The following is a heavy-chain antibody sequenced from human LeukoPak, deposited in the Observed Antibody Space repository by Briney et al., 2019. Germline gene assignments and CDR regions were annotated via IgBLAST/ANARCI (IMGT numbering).Heavy chain of an antibody. J-gene: IGHJ4*02. D-gene: IGHD6-25*01. CDR3: AKDRRLAAFDY. V-gene: IGHV3-23*01. CDR1: GFTFSSYG. Sequence: GGSQRLSCTASGFTFSSYGMNWVRQAPGKGLEWVSGITGRGENIYYAGSVKGRFTISRDNSKNTLYLQMNSLRAEDTAVYYCAKDRRLAAFDYGGQGTLVTVSS. CDR2: ITGRGENI.